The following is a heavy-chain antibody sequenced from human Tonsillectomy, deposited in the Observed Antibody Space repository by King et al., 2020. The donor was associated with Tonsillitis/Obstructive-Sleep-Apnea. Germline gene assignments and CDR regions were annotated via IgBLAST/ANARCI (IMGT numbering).Heavy chain of an antibody. V-gene: IGHV4-59*08. CDR3: ARGELQLDWYFDL. Sequence: VQLQESGPGLVKPSETLSLTCTVSGGSISSYYWSWIRQPPGKGLEWSVYIYYSGSTNYNPSLKSRVIISLDTSKNQFSLKLSSVTAADTAVYYCARGELQLDWYFDLWGRGTLVTVSS. J-gene: IGHJ2*01. CDR2: IYYSGST. CDR1: GGSISSYY. D-gene: IGHD6-6*01.